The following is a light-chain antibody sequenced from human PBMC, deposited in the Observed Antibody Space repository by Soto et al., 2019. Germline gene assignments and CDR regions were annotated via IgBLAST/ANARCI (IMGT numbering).Light chain of an antibody. CDR1: QSVSSY. CDR3: QLRDNWPPTWT. Sequence: EILMTQSPATLSVSPGERATLSCMASQSVSSYLAWYQQKPGQAPRLLIYDASNRATGIPARFSGSGSGTDFTLTISSLEPEDFAVYFCQLRDNWPPTWTFGQGTKVDIK. V-gene: IGKV3-11*01. J-gene: IGKJ1*01. CDR2: DAS.